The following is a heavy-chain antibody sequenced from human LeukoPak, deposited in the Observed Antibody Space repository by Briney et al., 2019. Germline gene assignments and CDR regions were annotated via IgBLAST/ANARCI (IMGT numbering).Heavy chain of an antibody. D-gene: IGHD3-9*01. CDR1: GFTFSSYA. CDR2: ISYDGSNK. CDR3: AREALRYFDWLPPEYYFDY. V-gene: IGHV3-30*04. Sequence: GRSLRLSCAASGFTFSSYAMHWVRQAPGKGLEWVAVISYDGSNKYYADSVRGRFTISRDNSKNTLYLQMSSLRAEDTAVYYCAREALRYFDWLPPEYYFDYWGQGTLVTVSS. J-gene: IGHJ4*02.